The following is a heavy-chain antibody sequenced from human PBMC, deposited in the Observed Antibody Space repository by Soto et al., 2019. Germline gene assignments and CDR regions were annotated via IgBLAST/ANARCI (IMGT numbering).Heavy chain of an antibody. CDR1: GGSISSYY. Sequence: SETLSLTCTVSGGSISSYYWSWIRQPAGKGLEWIGRIYTSGSTNYNPSLKSRVTMSVDTSKNQFSLKLSSVTAADTAVYYCGSPSKFYFYRTDVWAQGTTATFS. CDR2: IYTSGST. J-gene: IGHJ6*02. CDR3: GSPSKFYFYRTDV. V-gene: IGHV4-4*07.